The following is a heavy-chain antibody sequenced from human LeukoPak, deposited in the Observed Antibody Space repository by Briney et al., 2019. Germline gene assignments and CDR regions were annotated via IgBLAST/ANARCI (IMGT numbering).Heavy chain of an antibody. CDR1: GFTFSTYW. D-gene: IGHD2-21*02. Sequence: GGSLRLSCTASGFTFSTYWMTWVRQAPGKGLEWVASINQDENHRHYVPSARGRFTISRDNAKNSLLPQMNSLTAEDTAIYYCARSGPQAPDCYHYWGQGTQVTVSS. J-gene: IGHJ4*02. V-gene: IGHV3-7*03. CDR2: INQDENHR. CDR3: ARSGPQAPDCYHY.